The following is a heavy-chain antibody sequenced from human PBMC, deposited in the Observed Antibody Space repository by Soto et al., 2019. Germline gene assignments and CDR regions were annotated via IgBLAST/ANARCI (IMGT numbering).Heavy chain of an antibody. CDR2: IVPVFGTP. Sequence: QVQLVQSGAEVKKPGSSVKVSCKASGGVFSNYALTWVRQAPGQGLEWVGGIVPVFGTPNYAPKFQGRVTVTADESTRTGYMELSSLRSEDTAMYYCERGSHYLSSGYYFDNWGQGTLVTVSS. V-gene: IGHV1-69*01. J-gene: IGHJ5*02. D-gene: IGHD3-9*01. CDR3: ERGSHYLSSGYYFDN. CDR1: GGVFSNYA.